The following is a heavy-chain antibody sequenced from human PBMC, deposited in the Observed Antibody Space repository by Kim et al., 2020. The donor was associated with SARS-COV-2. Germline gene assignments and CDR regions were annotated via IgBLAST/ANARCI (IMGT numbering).Heavy chain of an antibody. CDR2: ST. D-gene: IGHD1-1*01. CDR3: VRNRGWNFYDD. Sequence: STNYAGSGRCRISICRDNAKDKLYLQMNSLRAEDTAVYYCVRNRGWNFYDDWGQGTLVTVSS. J-gene: IGHJ4*02. V-gene: IGHV3-74*01.